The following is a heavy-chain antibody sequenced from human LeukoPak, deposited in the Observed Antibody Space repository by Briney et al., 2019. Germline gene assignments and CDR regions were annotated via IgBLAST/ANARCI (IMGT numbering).Heavy chain of an antibody. CDR1: GFTFSSYS. V-gene: IGHV3-21*01. Sequence: PGGSLRLSCAASGFTFSSYSMNWVRQAPGKGLEWVSSISSSSSYIKYADSVKGRFTISRDNAKNSLYLQMNSLRDEDTALYYGASSYYYDGDYWGQGTLVTVSS. D-gene: IGHD3-22*01. CDR2: ISSSSSYI. J-gene: IGHJ4*02. CDR3: ASSYYYDGDY.